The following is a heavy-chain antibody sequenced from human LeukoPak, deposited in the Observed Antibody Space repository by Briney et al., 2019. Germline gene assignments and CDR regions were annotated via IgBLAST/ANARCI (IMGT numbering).Heavy chain of an antibody. CDR2: IYPGDSDT. Sequence: GESLKISCKGSGYSFTSYWIGWVRQMPGKGLEWMEIIYPGDSDTRYSPSFQGQVTISADKSISTAYLQWSSLKASDTAMYYCARRLPQDSSGYYYEGYFDYWGQGTLVTVSS. CDR3: ARRLPQDSSGYYYEGYFDY. J-gene: IGHJ4*02. CDR1: GYSFTSYW. V-gene: IGHV5-51*01. D-gene: IGHD3-22*01.